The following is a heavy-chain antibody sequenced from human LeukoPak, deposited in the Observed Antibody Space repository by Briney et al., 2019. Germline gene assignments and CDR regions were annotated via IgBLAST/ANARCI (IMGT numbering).Heavy chain of an antibody. V-gene: IGHV1-69*05. CDR2: IIPIFGTA. CDR1: GGTFSSYA. Sequence: ASVKVSCKASGGTFSSYAISWVRQAPGQGLEWMGRIIPIFGTANYAQKFQGRVTITTDESTSTAYMELSSLRSEDTAVYYCARAGQVYCSGGSCYPRGNFDYWGQGTLVTVSS. D-gene: IGHD2-15*01. CDR3: ARAGQVYCSGGSCYPRGNFDY. J-gene: IGHJ4*02.